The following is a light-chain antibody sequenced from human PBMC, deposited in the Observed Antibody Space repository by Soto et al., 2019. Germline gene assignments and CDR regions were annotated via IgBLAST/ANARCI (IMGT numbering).Light chain of an antibody. CDR3: QQFGLSPT. Sequence: EDMLTQSPCTLSLSTGERATLSCRASESVSSIYVAWYQQKPGQAPTLLIYGASTRATGIPDRFSGSGSGTDFTLTIDRLEPEDFAVYYCQQFGLSPTFGGGTKVDIK. V-gene: IGKV3-20*01. J-gene: IGKJ4*01. CDR1: ESVSSIY. CDR2: GAS.